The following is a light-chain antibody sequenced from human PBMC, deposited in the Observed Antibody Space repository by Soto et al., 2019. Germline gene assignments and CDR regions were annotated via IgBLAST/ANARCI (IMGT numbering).Light chain of an antibody. CDR3: QNYLSAPRT. J-gene: IGKJ1*01. CDR2: AAS. Sequence: DIQMTQSPSSLSASVGDRVTITCRASQGISNYLAWYQQKPGEVPKLLVYAASTLQSGIPSRFSGSGSGTDFTLTISSLQPEDVATYYCQNYLSAPRTFGRGTKVEIK. V-gene: IGKV1-27*01. CDR1: QGISNY.